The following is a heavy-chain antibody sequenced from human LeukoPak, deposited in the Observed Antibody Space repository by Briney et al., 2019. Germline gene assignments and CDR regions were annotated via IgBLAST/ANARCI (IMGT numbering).Heavy chain of an antibody. V-gene: IGHV3-21*01. CDR3: ARGLGSSWYSPDY. CDR1: GFTFSSYS. D-gene: IGHD6-13*01. CDR2: ITGSSSYI. Sequence: GGSLRLSCAASGFTFSSYSMNWVCQAPGKGLEWVSSITGSSSYIYYADLVKGRFTISRDNAKNSLYLQINSLRAEDTAVYYCARGLGSSWYSPDYWGQGTLVTVSS. J-gene: IGHJ4*02.